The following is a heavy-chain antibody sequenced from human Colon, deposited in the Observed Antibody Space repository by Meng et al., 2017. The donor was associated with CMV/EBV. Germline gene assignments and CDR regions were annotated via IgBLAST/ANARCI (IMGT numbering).Heavy chain of an antibody. D-gene: IGHD4-23*01. J-gene: IGHJ4*02. CDR1: GFTSGLPFSVYW. CDR3: ARAAVGGNEGIDY. V-gene: IGHV3-48*04. CDR2: ISPSSNSV. Sequence: GGSLRLSCAASGFTSGLPFSVYWMNWVRQAPGKGLEWLAYISPSSNSVYYADSVRGRFTVSRDNAKNSLYLQMNSLRADDTAIYYCARAAVGGNEGIDYWGQGTLVTVSS.